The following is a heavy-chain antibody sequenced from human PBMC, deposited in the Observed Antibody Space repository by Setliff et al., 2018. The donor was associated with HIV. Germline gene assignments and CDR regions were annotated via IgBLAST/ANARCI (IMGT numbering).Heavy chain of an antibody. CDR1: GYSINNIHY. CDR2: IYDGGTT. D-gene: IGHD3-10*02. J-gene: IGHJ4*02. Sequence: LSLTCDVPGYSINNIHYWGWIRQPPGKGLECLGNIYDGGTTYRNPSLKGRVTISIDTSKAQFSLKLISVTAADTAVYYCVRRDVSFLFGQFDSWGQGILVTVSS. V-gene: IGHV4-38-2*01. CDR3: VRRDVSFLFGQFDS.